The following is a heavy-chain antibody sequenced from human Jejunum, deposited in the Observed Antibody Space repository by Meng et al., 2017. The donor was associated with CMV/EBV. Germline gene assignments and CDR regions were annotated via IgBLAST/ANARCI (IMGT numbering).Heavy chain of an antibody. V-gene: IGHV4-59*03. CDR3: ATTLYPIPFLNYFDP. Sequence: GGSINGRYWRWIRQAPGKGLEWIANVYHTGETNFNSSLKSRLSSSVDMPGNQFSLTLTSVTAADTAVYFCATTLYPIPFLNYFDPWGQGTLVTVSS. CDR1: GGSINGRY. CDR2: VYHTGET. J-gene: IGHJ5*02. D-gene: IGHD3-16*01.